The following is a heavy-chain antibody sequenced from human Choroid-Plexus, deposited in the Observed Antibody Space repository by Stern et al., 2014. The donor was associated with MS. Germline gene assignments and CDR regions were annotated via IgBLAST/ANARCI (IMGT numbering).Heavy chain of an antibody. CDR1: GYIFTGYY. CDR3: ARDQRGITIFGVVTDYYYLGMDV. D-gene: IGHD3-3*01. V-gene: IGHV1-2*02. CDR2: INPNTGGP. J-gene: IGHJ6*02. Sequence: VQLXXXGAEVKKPGASVKVSCKTSGYIFTGYYIHWVRQAPGQGLEWMAWINPNTGGPKYAQKFQGRVTMSRDTSISTAYVELSSLTSDDTAVYYCARDQRGITIFGVVTDYYYLGMDVWGQGTTVTVSS.